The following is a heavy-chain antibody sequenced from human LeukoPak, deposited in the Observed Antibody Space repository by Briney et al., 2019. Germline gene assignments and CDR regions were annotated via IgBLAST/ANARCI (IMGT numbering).Heavy chain of an antibody. J-gene: IGHJ4*02. CDR2: IYNSGTI. V-gene: IGHV4-59*01. CDR3: ARGWYCSGWYTLDS. CDR1: GDSFSRYY. Sequence: SETLSLTCNVSGDSFSRYYWNWTRQPPGKRLEWIGCIYNSGTIKYNPSLRSRAAISIDTSKDQFSLQLSSVTAADTAVYYCARGWYCSGWYTLDSWGQGALVTVSS. D-gene: IGHD6-19*01.